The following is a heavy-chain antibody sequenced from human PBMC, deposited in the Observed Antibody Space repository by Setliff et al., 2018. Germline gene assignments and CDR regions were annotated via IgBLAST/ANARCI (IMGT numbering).Heavy chain of an antibody. D-gene: IGHD3-22*01. V-gene: IGHV1-69*10. CDR2: TIPILGTA. CDR3: ARALITMIVVGAFDI. CDR1: GGTFNSYG. Sequence: SVKVSCKASGGTFNSYGVTWVRQAPGQGLEWMGGTIPILGTANYAQKFQGRVTITADKSTSTAYMELSSLRSEDTAVYYCARALITMIVVGAFDIWGQGTMVTVSS. J-gene: IGHJ3*02.